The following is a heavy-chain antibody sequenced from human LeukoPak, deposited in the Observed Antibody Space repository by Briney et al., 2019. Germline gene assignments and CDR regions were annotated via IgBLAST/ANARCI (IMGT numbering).Heavy chain of an antibody. CDR3: ARWGRPGMVSSDWYSRLSRNWFDP. D-gene: IGHD6-19*01. CDR1: GFTFSSYW. CDR2: IKQDGSEK. J-gene: IGHJ5*02. Sequence: PGGSLRPSCAASGFTFSSYWMSWVRQAPGKGLEWVANIKQDGSEKYYVDSVKGRFTISRDNAKNSLYLQMNSLRAEDTAVYYCARWGRPGMVSSDWYSRLSRNWFDPWGQGTLVTVSS. V-gene: IGHV3-7*01.